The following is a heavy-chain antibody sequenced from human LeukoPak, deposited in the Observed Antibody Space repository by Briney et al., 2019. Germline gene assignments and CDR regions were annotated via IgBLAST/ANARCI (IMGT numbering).Heavy chain of an antibody. Sequence: SETLSLTCTVSGGSISSHYWSWIRQPPGKGLEWIGYIYYSGSTNYNPSLKSRVTISVDTSKNQFSLKLSSVTAADTAVYYCARGPSPFDPWGQGTLVTVPS. J-gene: IGHJ5*02. CDR1: GGSISSHY. CDR3: ARGPSPFDP. CDR2: IYYSGST. V-gene: IGHV4-59*11.